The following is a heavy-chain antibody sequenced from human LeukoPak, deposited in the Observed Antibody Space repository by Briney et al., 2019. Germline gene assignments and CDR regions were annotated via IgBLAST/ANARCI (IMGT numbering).Heavy chain of an antibody. CDR1: GFTFSGFA. V-gene: IGHV3-23*01. J-gene: IGHJ4*02. D-gene: IGHD3-10*01. CDR2: ISGSGDNT. Sequence: GGSLRLSCAASGFTFSGFAMSWVRRTPGKGLEWVSGISGSGDNTLYADSVKGRFTISRDNSKNTLYLEMNSLRAEDTAIYYCASLERFGELFYWGQGTLVTVSS. CDR3: ASLERFGELFY.